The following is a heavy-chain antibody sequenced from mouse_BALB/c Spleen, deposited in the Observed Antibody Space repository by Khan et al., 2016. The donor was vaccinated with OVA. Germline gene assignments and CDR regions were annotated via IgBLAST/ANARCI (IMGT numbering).Heavy chain of an antibody. CDR3: AREKWGAMDY. Sequence: DLVKPGASVKLSCKASGYTFTSYWINWIKQRPGQGLEWIGRISPGSGTPYYNEMFKGKATLTVDIYSNTDYIQLSSLSSADAAFYFCAREKWGAMDYWGQGTSVTVSS. J-gene: IGHJ4*01. CDR2: ISPGSGTP. V-gene: IGHV1S41*01. CDR1: GYTFTSYW.